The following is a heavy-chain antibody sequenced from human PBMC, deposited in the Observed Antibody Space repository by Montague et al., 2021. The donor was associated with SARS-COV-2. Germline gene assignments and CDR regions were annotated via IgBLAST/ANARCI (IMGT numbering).Heavy chain of an antibody. CDR1: GDSISSYY. CDR2: AYYVPSTNSANT. V-gene: IGHV4-59*01. Sequence: SETLSLTCSVSGDSISSYYYNWIRQTPGKGLEWIGYAYYVPSTNSANTTSNPSLKRRVTISLDTSENQFSLNLSSVTAADTAVYYCARTWRFGQSYGLDIWGQGTMVTVSS. J-gene: IGHJ3*02. D-gene: IGHD3-16*01. CDR3: ARTWRFGQSYGLDI.